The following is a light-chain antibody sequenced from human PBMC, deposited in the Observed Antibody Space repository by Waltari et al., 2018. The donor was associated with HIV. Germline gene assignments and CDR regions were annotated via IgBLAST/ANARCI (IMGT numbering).Light chain of an antibody. CDR2: WAS. V-gene: IGKV4-1*01. CDR3: QQYYSTLLT. J-gene: IGKJ4*01. CDR1: QSVLYSSNNKNY. Sequence: DIVMTQSPDSLVVSLGERATINCKSSQSVLYSSNNKNYLAWYQQKPGQPPKLLIYWASTRESGVPDRFSGSGSGTDFTLTISSLQAEDVAVHYCQQYYSTLLTFGGGTKVEIK.